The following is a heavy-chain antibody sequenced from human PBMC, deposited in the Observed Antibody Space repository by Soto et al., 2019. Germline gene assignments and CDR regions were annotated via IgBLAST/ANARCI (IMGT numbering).Heavy chain of an antibody. J-gene: IGHJ4*02. CDR3: ARVDSSGSLDY. V-gene: IGHV1-46*01. CDR1: GYTFTKYY. D-gene: IGHD3-22*01. Sequence: QVQLVQSGAEVKKPGASVKVSCKASGYTFTKYYMQWVRQAPGQRLEWMGIMHPAGGSTSYAQKFQGRVTLTRDMSTGTVYMELSSLRSEDTAVYYCARVDSSGSLDYWGQGTLVTVSS. CDR2: MHPAGGST.